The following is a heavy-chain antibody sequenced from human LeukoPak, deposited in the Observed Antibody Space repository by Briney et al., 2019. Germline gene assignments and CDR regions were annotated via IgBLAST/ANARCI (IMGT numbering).Heavy chain of an antibody. CDR2: MNPNSGNT. V-gene: IGHV1-8*01. D-gene: IGHD3-22*01. J-gene: IGHJ3*02. CDR3: ARGEGYYYDSSGYYRHDAFDI. Sequence: GASVKVSCKASGYTFTSYDINWVRQATGQGLEWMGWMNPNSGNTGYAQKFQGRVTMTRDTSISTAYMELSRLRSDDTAVYYCARGEGYYYDSSGYYRHDAFDIWGQGTMVTVSS. CDR1: GYTFTSYD.